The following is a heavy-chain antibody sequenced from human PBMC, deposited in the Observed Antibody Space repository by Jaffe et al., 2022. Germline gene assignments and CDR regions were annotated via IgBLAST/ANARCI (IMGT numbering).Heavy chain of an antibody. CDR2: IYHSGST. CDR3: ARQYYDILTGYYPYYFDY. J-gene: IGHJ4*02. CDR1: GYSISSGYY. Sequence: QVQLQESGPGLVKPSETLSLTCAVSGYSISSGYYWGWIRQPPGKGLEWIGSIYHSGSTYYNPSLKSRVTISVDTSKNQFSLKLSSVTAADTAVYYCARQYYDILTGYYPYYFDYWGQGTLVTVSS. V-gene: IGHV4-38-2*01. D-gene: IGHD3-9*01.